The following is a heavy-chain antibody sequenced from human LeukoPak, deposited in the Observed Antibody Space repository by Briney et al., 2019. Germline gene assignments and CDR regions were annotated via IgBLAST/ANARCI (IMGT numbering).Heavy chain of an antibody. CDR2: IKQDGSEK. D-gene: IGHD5-12*01. Sequence: PGGSLRLSCAASGFTFSTYWMTWVRQAPGKGLEWVANIKQDGSEKYYVDSMKGRITISRDNAKNSLYLQMSSLRAEDTAVYYCVRDGGYSGYEYWGQGTLVTVSS. J-gene: IGHJ4*02. CDR3: VRDGGYSGYEY. V-gene: IGHV3-7*04. CDR1: GFTFSTYW.